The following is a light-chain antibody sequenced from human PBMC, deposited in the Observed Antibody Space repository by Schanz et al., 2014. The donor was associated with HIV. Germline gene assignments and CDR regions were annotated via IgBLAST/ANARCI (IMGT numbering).Light chain of an antibody. J-gene: IGLJ2*01. CDR2: DVS. Sequence: QSALTQPRSVSGSPGQSVTISCTGTSSDVGGYNYVSWYQQHPGKAPKLMIYDVSKRPSGVSDRFSGSKSGDTASLTISGLQAEDEADYYCSSYASSNILLFGGGTKLTVL. CDR3: SSYASSNILL. V-gene: IGLV2-11*01. CDR1: SSDVGGYNY.